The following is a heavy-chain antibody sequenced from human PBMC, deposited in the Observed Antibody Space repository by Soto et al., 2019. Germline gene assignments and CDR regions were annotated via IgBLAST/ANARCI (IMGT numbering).Heavy chain of an antibody. J-gene: IGHJ6*02. CDR2: ITPVYGTT. D-gene: IGHD2-15*01. CDR3: ANPSSPYCSGADCYSPNYYYGMDV. CDR1: GGTFNTYA. V-gene: IGHV1-69*06. Sequence: QVQLVQSGAEVKKPGSSVKVSCKASGGTFNTYAISWVRQAPGQGLEWMGGITPVYGTTNYAHKFQGRVTITADKSTGTVYMEVSSLRSDDTAVYYSANPSSPYCSGADCYSPNYYYGMDVWGQGTTVTVSS.